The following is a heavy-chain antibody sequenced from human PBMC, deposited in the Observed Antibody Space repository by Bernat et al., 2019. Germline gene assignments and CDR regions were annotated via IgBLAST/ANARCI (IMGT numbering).Heavy chain of an antibody. CDR2: IYYSGST. J-gene: IGHJ3*02. V-gene: IGHV4-39*07. CDR3: ARADQDIVVVTAIPGVAFDI. CDR1: GGSISSSSYY. D-gene: IGHD2-21*02. Sequence: QLQLQESGPGLVKPSETLSLTCTVSGGSISSSSYYWGWIRQPPGKGLEWIGYIYYSGSTYYNPSLKSRVTISVDTSKNQFSLKLSSVTAADTAVYYCARADQDIVVVTAIPGVAFDIWGQGTMVTVSS.